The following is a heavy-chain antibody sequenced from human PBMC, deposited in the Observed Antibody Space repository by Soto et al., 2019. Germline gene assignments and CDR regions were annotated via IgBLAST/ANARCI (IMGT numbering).Heavy chain of an antibody. J-gene: IGHJ6*03. CDR1: GFTFSSYG. CDR2: IWYDGSNK. D-gene: IGHD3-10*01. CDR3: ARDGSLLWFGELSETYYYYYMDV. Sequence: GGSLRLSCAASGFTFSSYGMHWVRQAPGKGLEWVAVIWYDGSNKYYADSVKGRFTISRDNSKNTLYLQMNSLRAEDTAVYYCARDGSLLWFGELSETYYYYYMDVWGKGTKVTVSS. V-gene: IGHV3-33*01.